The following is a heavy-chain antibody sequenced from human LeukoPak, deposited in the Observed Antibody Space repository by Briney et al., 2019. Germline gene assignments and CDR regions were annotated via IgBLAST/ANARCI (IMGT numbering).Heavy chain of an antibody. CDR2: IYYSGST. Sequence: SETLSLTCTVSGGSISSYYWSWIRQPPGKGLEWIGYIYYSGSTNYNPSLKSRVTMSVDTSKNQFSLKLSSVTAADTAVYYSARGNGYSYYWGQGTLVTVSS. CDR3: ARGNGYSYY. J-gene: IGHJ4*02. CDR1: GGSISSYY. D-gene: IGHD5-24*01. V-gene: IGHV4-59*01.